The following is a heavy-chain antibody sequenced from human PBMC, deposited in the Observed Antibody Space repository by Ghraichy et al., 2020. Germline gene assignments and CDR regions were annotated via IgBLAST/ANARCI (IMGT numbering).Heavy chain of an antibody. Sequence: GGSLRLSCAASGFTFSSYSMSWVRQPPGKGLEWVSSISGSGKTYYADSVEGRFITFRDNSKNTVYQQVTSLRADDTAVYYCAKGLSSHSWWEGEKWGQGTLVTVSS. J-gene: IGHJ4*02. CDR3: AKGLSSHSWWEGEK. CDR1: GFTFSSYS. CDR2: ISGSGKT. V-gene: IGHV3-23*01. D-gene: IGHD6-13*01.